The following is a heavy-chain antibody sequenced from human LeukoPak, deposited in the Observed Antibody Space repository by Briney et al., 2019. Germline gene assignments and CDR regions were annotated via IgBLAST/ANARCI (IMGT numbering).Heavy chain of an antibody. D-gene: IGHD4-17*01. Sequence: GGSLRLSCAASGFTFSSYAMHWVRQAPGKGLEWVAVISYDGSNKYYADSVKGRFTISRDNSKNTLYLQMNSLRAEDTAVYYCARDKGSGDYPNYYYGMDVWGQGTTVTVSS. CDR3: ARDKGSGDYPNYYYGMDV. CDR1: GFTFSSYA. CDR2: ISYDGSNK. J-gene: IGHJ6*02. V-gene: IGHV3-30-3*01.